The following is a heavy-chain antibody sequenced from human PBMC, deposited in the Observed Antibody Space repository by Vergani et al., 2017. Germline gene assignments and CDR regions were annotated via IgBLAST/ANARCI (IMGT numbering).Heavy chain of an antibody. CDR1: GYTFTDHY. V-gene: IGHV1-69-2*01. D-gene: IGHD4-17*01. J-gene: IGHJ6*02. CDR3: ATPQTVTTGGMEV. CDR2: VDPEDGET. Sequence: VQLVQSGAEVKKPGATMKISCKVSGYTFTDHYMHWVQQAPGKGLEWMGLVDPEDGETIYAEKFKGRVTIAADTSTDTAHLELSRLSSDDTAVYYCATPQTVTTGGMEVWGQGTTVIVSS.